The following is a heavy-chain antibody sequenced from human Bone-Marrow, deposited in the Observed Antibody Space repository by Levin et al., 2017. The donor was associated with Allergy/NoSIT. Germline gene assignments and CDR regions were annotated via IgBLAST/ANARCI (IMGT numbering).Heavy chain of an antibody. CDR3: ARDQGGGSGCIDY. J-gene: IGHJ4*02. CDR2: ISSSSSYI. D-gene: IGHD2-15*01. CDR1: GFTFSSYS. V-gene: IGHV3-21*01. Sequence: LSLTCAASGFTFSSYSMNWVRQAPGKGLEWVSSISSSSSYIYYADSVKGRFTISRDNAKNSLYLQMNSLRAEDTAVYYCARDQGGGSGCIDYWGQGTLVTVSS.